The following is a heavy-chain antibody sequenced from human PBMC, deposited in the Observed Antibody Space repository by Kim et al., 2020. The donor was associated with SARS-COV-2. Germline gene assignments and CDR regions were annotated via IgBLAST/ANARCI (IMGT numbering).Heavy chain of an antibody. V-gene: IGHV3-23*01. CDR3: AKDQWAKMTHDVPFNY. Sequence: GGSLRLSCAASGFTFSSFAMSWVRQAPGKGLEWVSGISDSGDKTYFQHSVKGRFTISRDNSKNTLYLQMSSLRVEDTAIYYCAKDQWAKMTHDVPFNYWG. CDR1: GFTFSSFA. J-gene: IGHJ4*01. D-gene: IGHD1-26*01. CDR2: ISDSGDKT.